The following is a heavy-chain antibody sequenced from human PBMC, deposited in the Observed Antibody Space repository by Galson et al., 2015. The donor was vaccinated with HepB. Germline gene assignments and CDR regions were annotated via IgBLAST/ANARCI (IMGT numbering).Heavy chain of an antibody. Sequence: SVKVSCKASGYSFSNYGISWVRQAPGQGLEWMGWISAYDGKANYAQNFQGRVTLTTDTSTNTVYMELRSLRSDDAALYYCARDTSYDDTSVLYWGQGTLVAVSS. CDR3: ARDTSYDDTSVLY. J-gene: IGHJ4*02. V-gene: IGHV1-18*01. CDR1: GYSFSNYG. D-gene: IGHD4-17*01. CDR2: ISAYDGKA.